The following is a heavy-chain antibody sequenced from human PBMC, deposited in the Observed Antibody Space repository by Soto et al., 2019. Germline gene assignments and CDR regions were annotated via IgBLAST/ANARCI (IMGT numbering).Heavy chain of an antibody. J-gene: IGHJ6*02. CDR3: ARLSSCSGGSCYPRETPYFPGDYYYYGMDV. Sequence: PGGSLRLSCAASGFTFSSYSMNWVRQAPGKGLEWVSSISSSSSYIYYADSVKGRFTISRDNAKNSLYLQMNSLRAEDTAVYYCARLSSCSGGSCYPRETPYFPGDYYYYGMDVWGQGTTVTVSS. CDR2: ISSSSSYI. V-gene: IGHV3-21*01. CDR1: GFTFSSYS. D-gene: IGHD2-15*01.